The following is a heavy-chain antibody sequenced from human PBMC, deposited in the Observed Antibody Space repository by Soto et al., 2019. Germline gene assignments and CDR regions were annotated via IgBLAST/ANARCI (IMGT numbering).Heavy chain of an antibody. J-gene: IGHJ4*02. Sequence: SETLSLTCAVYGGSFSGYYWSWIRQPPGKGLEWIGEINHSGSTNYNPSLKSRVTISVDTSKNQFSLKLSSVTAADTAVYYCARVQPVLRYFDWLLYFDYWGQGTLVTVSS. CDR1: GGSFSGYY. D-gene: IGHD3-9*01. V-gene: IGHV4-34*01. CDR3: ARVQPVLRYFDWLLYFDY. CDR2: INHSGST.